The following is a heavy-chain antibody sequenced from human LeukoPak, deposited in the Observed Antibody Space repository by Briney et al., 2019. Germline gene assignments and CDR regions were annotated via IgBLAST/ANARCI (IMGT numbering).Heavy chain of an antibody. CDR3: ARASRDFWSGSYYFDY. CDR1: GGSFSGYY. CDR2: INHSGST. J-gene: IGHJ4*02. Sequence: SETLSLTCAVYGGSFSGYYRSWIRQPPGKGLEWIGEINHSGSTNHNPSLKSRVTISVDTSKNQFSLKLSSVTAADTAVYYCARASRDFWSGSYYFDYWGQGTLVTVSS. V-gene: IGHV4-34*01. D-gene: IGHD3-3*01.